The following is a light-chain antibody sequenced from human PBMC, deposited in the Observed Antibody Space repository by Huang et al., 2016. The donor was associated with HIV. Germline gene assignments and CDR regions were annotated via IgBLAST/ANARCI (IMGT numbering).Light chain of an antibody. Sequence: EIVMTQSPATLSVSPGERATLSCRVRQSVSSNLAWYQLKPGQAPRLLIYGASTRATGIPARFSGSGSGTEFSLTISSLQSEDFAVYYCQQYNNWPRTFGQGTKVEIK. J-gene: IGKJ1*01. CDR2: GAS. CDR1: QSVSSN. V-gene: IGKV3-15*01. CDR3: QQYNNWPRT.